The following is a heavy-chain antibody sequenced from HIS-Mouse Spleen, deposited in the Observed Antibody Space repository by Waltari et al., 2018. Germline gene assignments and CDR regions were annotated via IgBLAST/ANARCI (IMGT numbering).Heavy chain of an antibody. D-gene: IGHD2-21*02. V-gene: IGHV4-39*01. J-gene: IGHJ5*02. CDR3: ARKRTASGWFDP. Sequence: QLQLQESGPGLVKPSETPSLTCTCPGGSISSSSYYWGWIRPPPGKGLEGIGSLYYSGSTYYNPSLKSRVTISVDTSKNQFSLKLSSVTAADTAVYYCARKRTASGWFDPWGQGTLVTVSS. CDR1: GGSISSSSYY. CDR2: LYYSGST.